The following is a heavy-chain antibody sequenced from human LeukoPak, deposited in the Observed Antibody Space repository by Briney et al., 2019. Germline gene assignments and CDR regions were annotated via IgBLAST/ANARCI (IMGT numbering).Heavy chain of an antibody. V-gene: IGHV4-59*08. CDR3: AAATRPSSSWYPGWFDP. CDR1: GGSISSYY. J-gene: IGHJ5*02. Sequence: PSETLSLTCTVSGGSISSYYWSWIRQPPGKGLEWIGYIYYSGSTNYNTSLKSRVTISVDTSKNQFSLKLSSVTAADTAVYYCAAATRPSSSWYPGWFDPWGQGTLVTVSS. D-gene: IGHD6-13*01. CDR2: IYYSGST.